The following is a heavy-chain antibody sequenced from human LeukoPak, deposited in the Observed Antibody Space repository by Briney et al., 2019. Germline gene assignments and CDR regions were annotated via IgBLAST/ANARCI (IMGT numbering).Heavy chain of an antibody. CDR1: GYTFTSYG. D-gene: IGHD5-18*01. J-gene: IGHJ4*02. Sequence: ASVKVSCKASGYTFTSYGFSWVRQAPGQGLEWMGWISGYNGDTNYAQKLQGRVTMTTDTSTSTAYMEVRSLRSDDTAVYYCTRDLGVDTTMIFFDYWGQGSLVTVSS. V-gene: IGHV1-18*01. CDR2: ISGYNGDT. CDR3: TRDLGVDTTMIFFDY.